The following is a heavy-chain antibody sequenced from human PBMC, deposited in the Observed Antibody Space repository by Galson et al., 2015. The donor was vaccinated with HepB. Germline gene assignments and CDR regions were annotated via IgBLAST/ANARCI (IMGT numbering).Heavy chain of an antibody. J-gene: IGHJ4*02. CDR1: GYTFTGYY. CDR3: ATQYYDFWSGYYYFDY. Sequence: SVKVSCKASGYTFTGYYMHWVRQAPGQGLEWMGWINPNSGGTNYAQKFQGRVTMTRDTSISTAYMELSRLRSDDTAVYYCATQYYDFWSGYYYFDYWGQGTLVTVSS. CDR2: INPNSGGT. D-gene: IGHD3-3*01. V-gene: IGHV1-2*02.